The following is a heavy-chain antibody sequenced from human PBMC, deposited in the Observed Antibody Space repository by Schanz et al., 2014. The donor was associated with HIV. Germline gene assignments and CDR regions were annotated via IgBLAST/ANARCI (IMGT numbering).Heavy chain of an antibody. CDR1: AFPFSNHA. CDR3: ANEEVPNDY. CDR2: ISISGETT. V-gene: IGHV3-23*04. J-gene: IGHJ4*02. Sequence: EVQLVESGGGLVKPGGSLRLSCAASAFPFSNHAMSWVRQAPGKGLEWVSGISISGETTFYADSVKGRFTISRDNSKNTVYLQMNTLRAEDTAVYYCANEEVPNDYWGQGTLVTVSS.